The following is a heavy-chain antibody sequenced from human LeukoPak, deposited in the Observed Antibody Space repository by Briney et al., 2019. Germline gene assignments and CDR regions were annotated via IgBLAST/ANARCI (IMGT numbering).Heavy chain of an antibody. CDR2: IYYSGST. D-gene: IGHD6-19*01. J-gene: IGHJ4*02. V-gene: IGHV4-59*01. CDR3: AREASGWFLFDY. CDR1: GGSISSYY. Sequence: SETLCLTCTVSGGSISSYYWSWVRQPPGKGLEWIGYIYYSGSTNYHPSLKSRVTISVDTSNNQFSLKLSSVTAAGTAVYYCAREASGWFLFDYWGQGTLVTVPS.